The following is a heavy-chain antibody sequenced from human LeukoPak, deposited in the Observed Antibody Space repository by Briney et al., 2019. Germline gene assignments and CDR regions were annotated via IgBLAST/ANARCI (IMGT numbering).Heavy chain of an antibody. J-gene: IGHJ3*02. V-gene: IGHV4-31*03. D-gene: IGHD2-21*01. CDR1: GGSISSGDYY. CDR3: ARVHQIVVVRAFDI. Sequence: SETLSLTCTVSGGSISSGDYYWSWIRQHPGKGLERIGYIYYSGSTYYNPSLKSRVTISVDTSKNQFSLKLSSVAAADTAVYYCARVHQIVVVRAFDIWGQGTMVTVSS. CDR2: IYYSGST.